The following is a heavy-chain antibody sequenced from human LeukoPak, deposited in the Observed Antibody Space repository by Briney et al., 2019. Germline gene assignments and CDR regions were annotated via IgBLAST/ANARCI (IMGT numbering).Heavy chain of an antibody. CDR2: ISAYNGNT. CDR1: GYTFTSYG. D-gene: IGHD3-22*01. CDR3: ATSYYYDSSGYYDPRFDY. V-gene: IGHV1-18*01. Sequence: ASVKVSCKASGYTFTSYGISWVRQAPGQGLEWMGWISAYNGNTNYAQKFQGRVTMTEDTSTDTAYMELSSLRSEDTAVYYCATSYYYDSSGYYDPRFDYWGQGTLVTVSS. J-gene: IGHJ4*02.